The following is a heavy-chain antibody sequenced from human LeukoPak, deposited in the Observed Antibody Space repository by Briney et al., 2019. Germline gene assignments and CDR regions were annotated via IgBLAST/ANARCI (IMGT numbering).Heavy chain of an antibody. V-gene: IGHV3-23*01. J-gene: IGHJ4*02. CDR2: FSGSGGST. D-gene: IGHD2/OR15-2a*01. CDR1: GFTFSNHA. Sequence: GGSLRLSCAVSGFTFSNHAMSWVRQAPGKGLDWVSTFSGSGGSTNYADSVKGRFTISRDNSKNTLSLQMNSLRVEDTALYYCAKYSDSTGAHYFDYWGQGTLVTVSS. CDR3: AKYSDSTGAHYFDY.